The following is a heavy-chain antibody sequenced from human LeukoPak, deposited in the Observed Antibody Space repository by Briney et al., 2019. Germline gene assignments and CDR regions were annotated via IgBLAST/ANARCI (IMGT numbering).Heavy chain of an antibody. CDR3: ARDPDLSSGFDY. CDR2: IYHSGST. V-gene: IGHV4-30-2*05. J-gene: IGHJ4*02. Sequence: SQTLSLTCAVSGGSISSGGYSWSWIRQPPGKGLEWIGYIYHSGSTYYNPSLKSRVTISVDTSKNQFSLKLSSVTAADTAVYYCARDPDLSSGFDYWGQGTLVTVSS. CDR1: GGSISSGGYS. D-gene: IGHD3-22*01.